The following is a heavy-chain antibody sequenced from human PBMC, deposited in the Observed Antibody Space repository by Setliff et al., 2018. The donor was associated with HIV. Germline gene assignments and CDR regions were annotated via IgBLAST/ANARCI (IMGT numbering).Heavy chain of an antibody. V-gene: IGHV3-7*01. J-gene: IGHJ6*03. D-gene: IGHD2-15*01. Sequence: GESLKISCAASRFSFSSYWMSWVRQAPGKGLEWVANIKEDGSEKYYVDSVRGRFTISRDNAKNSLYLQMNSLRAEDTAVYYCARDATRGGDMDVWAKGTTVTVSS. CDR1: RFSFSSYW. CDR3: ARDATRGGDMDV. CDR2: IKEDGSEK.